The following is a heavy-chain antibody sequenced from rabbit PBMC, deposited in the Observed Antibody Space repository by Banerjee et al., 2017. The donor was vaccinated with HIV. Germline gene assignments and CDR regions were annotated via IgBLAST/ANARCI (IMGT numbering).Heavy chain of an antibody. J-gene: IGHJ3*01. CDR2: IDPVFGST. D-gene: IGHD1-1*01. Sequence: QEQLVESGGGLVQPGGSLKLSCKASGFDFSSYGVSWVRQAPGKGLEWIGCIDPVFGSTLYADWVNGRFTISSHNAQNTLYLQLNSLTAADTATYFCARDSGSGWYLDRLDLWGQGTLVTVS. CDR3: ARDSGSGWYLDRLDL. V-gene: IGHV1S47*01. CDR1: GFDFSSYG.